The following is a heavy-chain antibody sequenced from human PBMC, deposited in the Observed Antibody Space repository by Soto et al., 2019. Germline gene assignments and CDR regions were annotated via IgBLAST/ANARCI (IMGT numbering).Heavy chain of an antibody. V-gene: IGHV3-21*01. J-gene: IGHJ4*02. D-gene: IGHD2-15*01. CDR2: ISSSSSYI. CDR1: GFTFSSYS. Sequence: EVQLVESGGGLVKPGGSLRLSCAASGFTFSSYSMNWVRQAPGKGLEWVSSISSSSSYIYYADSVKGRFTISRDNAKNSLYLQMNSLRAEDTAVYYCARDLFEYCSGGSCYSFGYWGQGTLVTVSS. CDR3: ARDLFEYCSGGSCYSFGY.